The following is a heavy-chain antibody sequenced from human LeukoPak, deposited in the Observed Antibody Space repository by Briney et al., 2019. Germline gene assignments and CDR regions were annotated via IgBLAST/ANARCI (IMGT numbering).Heavy chain of an antibody. CDR3: ARVDTMMGFDY. V-gene: IGHV3-48*01. Sequence: GGSLRLSCAASGFAFSSYSMNWVRQAPGKGLEWLSYISSSSGSFIYYADSVKGRFTISRDNAKNSLYLQMNSLRAEDTAVYYSARVDTMMGFDYWGQGTLVTVSS. CDR1: GFAFSSYS. CDR2: ISSSSGSFI. D-gene: IGHD3-22*01. J-gene: IGHJ4*02.